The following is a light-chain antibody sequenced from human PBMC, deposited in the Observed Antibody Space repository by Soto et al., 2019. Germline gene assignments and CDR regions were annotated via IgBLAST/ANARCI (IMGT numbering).Light chain of an antibody. CDR3: CSYAGNYVI. CDR1: SSDVGAYNY. Sequence: QSALTQPPSVSGSPGQSVAISCTGTSSDVGAYNYVSWYQQHPGKAPKVMIFDVSGRPSGVPDRFSGSKSGNTASLTISGLLAEDEADYYCCSYAGNYVIFGGGTKVTVL. CDR2: DVS. J-gene: IGLJ2*01. V-gene: IGLV2-11*01.